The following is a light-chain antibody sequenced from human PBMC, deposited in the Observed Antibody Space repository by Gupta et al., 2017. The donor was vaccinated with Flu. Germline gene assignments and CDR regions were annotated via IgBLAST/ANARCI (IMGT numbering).Light chain of an antibody. J-gene: IGLJ2*01. CDR3: SSYTTSRTLV. Sequence: SSDVGAYKHVAWYQQYPSKVPKRIISEVDNRPLGVSHRFSGSKSGNTASLTISGLQAEDEADYYCSSYTTSRTLVFGGGTKLTVL. CDR1: SSDVGAYKH. V-gene: IGLV2-14*01. CDR2: EVD.